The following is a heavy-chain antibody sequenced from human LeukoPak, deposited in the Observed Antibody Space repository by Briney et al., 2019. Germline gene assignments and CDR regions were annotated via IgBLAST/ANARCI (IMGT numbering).Heavy chain of an antibody. CDR3: ARAGGGYGDRRNYYFYMDV. Sequence: PSETLSLTCTVSGGSISSYYWSWIRQPPGKGLEWIGYIYYSGSTNYNPSLKSRVTISVDTSKNQFSLKLSSVTAADTAVYYCARAGGGYGDRRNYYFYMDVWGKGTTVTVSS. J-gene: IGHJ6*03. CDR2: IYYSGST. D-gene: IGHD4-17*01. V-gene: IGHV4-59*08. CDR1: GGSISSYY.